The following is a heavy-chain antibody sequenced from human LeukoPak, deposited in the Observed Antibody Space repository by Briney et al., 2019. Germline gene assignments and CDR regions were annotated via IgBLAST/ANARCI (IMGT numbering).Heavy chain of an antibody. CDR3: AREGPRGNSQFDY. CDR1: GFTFNRFG. CDR2: IWYDGSNK. D-gene: IGHD2/OR15-2a*01. J-gene: IGHJ4*02. Sequence: PGGSLRLSCATSGFTFNRFGMHWVRQAPGKGLEWVAVIWYDGSNKDYADSVKGRFTISRDNSKNTLYLQMSGLRAEDTAVYYCAREGPRGNSQFDYWGQGTLVTVSS. V-gene: IGHV3-33*01.